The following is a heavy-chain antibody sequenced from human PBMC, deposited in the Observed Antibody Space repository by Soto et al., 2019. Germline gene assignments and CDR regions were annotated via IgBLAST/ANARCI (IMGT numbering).Heavy chain of an antibody. CDR1: GFTFSSYA. V-gene: IGHV3-30-3*01. J-gene: IGHJ4*02. D-gene: IGHD1-7*01. CDR2: ISYDGNNK. CDR3: ARDKYQLSELLRYYFDY. Sequence: QVQLVESGGGVVQPGRSLRLSCAASGFTFSSYAMHWVRQAPGRGLEWVAAISYDGNNKYYADSVKGRFTISRDNSENTLYLQMTSLRAEDTAVYYCARDKYQLSELLRYYFDYWGQGTLVTVSS.